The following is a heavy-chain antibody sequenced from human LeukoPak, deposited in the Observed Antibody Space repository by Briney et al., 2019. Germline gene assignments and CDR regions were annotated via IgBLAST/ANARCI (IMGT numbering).Heavy chain of an antibody. V-gene: IGHV4-59*01. D-gene: IGHD3-10*01. Sequence: PSETLSLTCTVSGGSISSYYWSWIRQPPGKGLEWIGYIYYSGSTNYNPSLKSRVTISVDTSKNQFSLKLSSVTAADTAVYYCARGPGVRGVIRSWFDPWGQGTLVTVSS. CDR1: GGSISSYY. CDR3: ARGPGVRGVIRSWFDP. J-gene: IGHJ5*02. CDR2: IYYSGST.